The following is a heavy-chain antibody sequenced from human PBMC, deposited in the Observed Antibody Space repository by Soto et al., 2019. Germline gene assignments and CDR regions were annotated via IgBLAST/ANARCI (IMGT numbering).Heavy chain of an antibody. D-gene: IGHD2-15*01. V-gene: IGHV4-34*01. Sequence: SETLSLTCAVYGESFSGNFWSWIRQPPGKGLEWIGDVNHNRRTNYNPSLKSRVTMSVDTYKNQIYQNLTSVTAADTAVYFCARGPGYCSAGSCYSGWFDPWGQGTLVTVSS. CDR3: ARGPGYCSAGSCYSGWFDP. CDR2: VNHNRRT. J-gene: IGHJ5*02. CDR1: GESFSGNF.